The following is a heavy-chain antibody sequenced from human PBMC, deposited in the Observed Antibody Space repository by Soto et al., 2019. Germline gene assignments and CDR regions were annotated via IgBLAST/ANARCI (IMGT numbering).Heavy chain of an antibody. Sequence: SVKVSCKASGCSFSTYAFSWVRQAAGHGLEWMGGIIPIFDSPYYAQNFQGRVTIAADRSTSTVYMELSSLTPEDTAVYYCARGAECRGHCINTFTWLEPWVQGTLVSVSS. CDR1: GCSFSTYA. CDR2: IIPIFDSP. D-gene: IGHD3-22*01. J-gene: IGHJ5*02. CDR3: ARGAECRGHCINTFTWLEP. V-gene: IGHV1-69*06.